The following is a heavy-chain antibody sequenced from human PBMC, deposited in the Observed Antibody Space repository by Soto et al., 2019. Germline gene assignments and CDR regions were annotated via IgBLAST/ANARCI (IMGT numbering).Heavy chain of an antibody. CDR3: ARVLTLPAAMLDYYYYGMDV. Sequence: QVQLVESGGGVVQPGRSLRLSCAASGFTFSSYAMHWVRQAPGKGLEWVAVISYDGSNKYYADSVKGRFTISRDNSKNTLYLQMNSLRAEDTAVYYCARVLTLPAAMLDYYYYGMDVWGQGTTVTVSS. J-gene: IGHJ6*02. V-gene: IGHV3-30-3*01. CDR2: ISYDGSNK. D-gene: IGHD2-2*01. CDR1: GFTFSSYA.